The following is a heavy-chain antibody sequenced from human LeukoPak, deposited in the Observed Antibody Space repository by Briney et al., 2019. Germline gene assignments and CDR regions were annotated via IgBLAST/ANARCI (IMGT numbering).Heavy chain of an antibody. CDR1: GFTLSHYE. V-gene: IGHV3-48*03. Sequence: GSLRLSCAASGFTLSHYEMNWVRQAPGKGLAWVSCISWSGSTIYYAASVKGRFTISRDNAKNSLYLQMNSLRVEDTAVYYCAIDPVYTSKVFDYWGQGTLVTASS. CDR3: AIDPVYTSKVFDY. CDR2: ISWSGSTI. J-gene: IGHJ4*02. D-gene: IGHD6-13*01.